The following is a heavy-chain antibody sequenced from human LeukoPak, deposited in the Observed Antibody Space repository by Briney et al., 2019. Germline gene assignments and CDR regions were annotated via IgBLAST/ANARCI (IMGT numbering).Heavy chain of an antibody. J-gene: IGHJ5*02. Sequence: SVKVSCKASGYTFTGYYMHWVRQAPGQGLEWMGWINPNSGGTNYAQKFQGRVTMTRDTSISTAYMELSRLRSDDTAVYYCARESKDYFSGFDPWGQGTLVTVSS. CDR3: ARESKDYFSGFDP. V-gene: IGHV1-2*02. CDR2: INPNSGGT. D-gene: IGHD3-10*01. CDR1: GYTFTGYY.